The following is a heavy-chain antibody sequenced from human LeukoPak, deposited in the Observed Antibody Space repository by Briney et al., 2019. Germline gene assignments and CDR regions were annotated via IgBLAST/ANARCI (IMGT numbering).Heavy chain of an antibody. V-gene: IGHV3-43*01. CDR3: ATAPYDSIGIFDY. CDR1: GFTFSSYT. D-gene: IGHD3-22*01. J-gene: IGHJ4*02. CDR2: ISWDGDST. Sequence: GGSLRLSCAASGFTFSSYTMNWVRQPPGKGLECVSLISWDGDSTYYSDSVKGRFTISRDNNKNSLYLQMNSLRTEDTALYYCATAPYDSIGIFDYWGQGTLVTVSS.